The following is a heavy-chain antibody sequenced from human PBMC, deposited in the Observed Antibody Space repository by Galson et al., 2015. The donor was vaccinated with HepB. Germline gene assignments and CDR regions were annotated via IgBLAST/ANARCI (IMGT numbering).Heavy chain of an antibody. V-gene: IGHV4-34*01. CDR3: ARGRPVNRYGFDP. J-gene: IGHJ5*02. CDR1: GGSFSGYY. Sequence: LSLTCAVYGGSFSGYYWSWIRQPPGKGLEWIGEINHSGSTNYNPSLKSRVTISVDTSKNQFSLKLSSVTAADTAVYYCARGRPVNRYGFDPWGQGTLVTVSS. D-gene: IGHD5-12*01. CDR2: INHSGST.